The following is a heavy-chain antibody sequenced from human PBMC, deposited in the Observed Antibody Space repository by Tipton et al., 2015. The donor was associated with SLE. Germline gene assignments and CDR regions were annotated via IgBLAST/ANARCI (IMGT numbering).Heavy chain of an antibody. CDR1: GFTFSSYG. J-gene: IGHJ3*02. CDR2: IWYDGSNK. CDR3: ATVRWELGGNAFDI. V-gene: IGHV3-33*08. Sequence: RSLRLSCAASGFTFSSYGMHWVRQAQGKGLEWVAVIWYDGSNKYYADSVKGRFTISRDNSKNTLYLQMNSLRAEDTAVYYCATVRWELGGNAFDIWGQGTMVTVSS. D-gene: IGHD1-26*01.